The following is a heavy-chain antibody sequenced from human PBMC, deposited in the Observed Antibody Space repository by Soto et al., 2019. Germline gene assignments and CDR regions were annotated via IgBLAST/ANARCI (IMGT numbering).Heavy chain of an antibody. J-gene: IGHJ5*02. CDR2: IYYSGST. V-gene: IGHV4-61*08. CDR1: GGSVSSGDYY. CDR3: ARIPVDTYMINWFDP. Sequence: PSETLSLTCTVSGGSVSSGDYYWSWTRQPPGKGLEWIGYIYYSGSTNYNPSLKSRVSISLDTSKNQFSLRLTSVTAADTAVYYCARIPVDTYMINWFDPWGQGTLVTASS. D-gene: IGHD5-18*01.